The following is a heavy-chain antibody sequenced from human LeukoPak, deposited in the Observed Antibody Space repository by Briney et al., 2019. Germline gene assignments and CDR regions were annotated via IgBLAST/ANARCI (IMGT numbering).Heavy chain of an antibody. D-gene: IGHD3-9*01. CDR2: VSGRDTST. V-gene: IGHV3-23*01. CDR3: AKWGDYDVLTGYYDSDY. CDR1: GFTFSNYA. Sequence: GGSLRLSCAASGFTFSNYAMIWVRQAPGKGLEWVSAVSGRDTSTYYTDSVKGRFTISRDNSKNTLYLQMNSLSAEDTAIYYCAKWGDYDVLTGYYDSDYWGQGTLVTVSS. J-gene: IGHJ4*02.